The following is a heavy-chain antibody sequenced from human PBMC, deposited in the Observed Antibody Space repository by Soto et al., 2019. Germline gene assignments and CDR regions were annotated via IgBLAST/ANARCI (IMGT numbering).Heavy chain of an antibody. CDR2: ISSSSSYI. CDR1: GFTFSSYS. Sequence: GGSLRLSCAASGFTFSSYSMNWVRQAPGKGLEWVSSISSSSSYIYYADSVKGRFTISRDNAKNSLYLQMNSLRAEDTAVYYCARAGEGELLLAPHAFDIWGQGTMVTVSS. CDR3: ARAGEGELLLAPHAFDI. V-gene: IGHV3-21*01. J-gene: IGHJ3*02. D-gene: IGHD1-26*01.